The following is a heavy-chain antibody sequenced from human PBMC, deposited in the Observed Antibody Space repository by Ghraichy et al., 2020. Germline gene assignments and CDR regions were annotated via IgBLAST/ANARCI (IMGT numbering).Heavy chain of an antibody. CDR2: ISSGSRHI. CDR1: GFTFNTYS. Sequence: GGSLRLSCEASGFTFNTYSMNWVRQAPGKGLEWVSSISSGSRHIYYADSVKGRFTISRDNAKNSVYLQMNSLRAEDTAVYYCARDLGDYGDFLYFDYWGQGTLVTVSS. V-gene: IGHV3-21*06. J-gene: IGHJ4*02. CDR3: ARDLGDYGDFLYFDY. D-gene: IGHD4-17*01.